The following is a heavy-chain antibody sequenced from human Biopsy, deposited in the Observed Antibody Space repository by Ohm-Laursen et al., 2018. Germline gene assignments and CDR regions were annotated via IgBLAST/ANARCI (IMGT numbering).Heavy chain of an antibody. CDR2: ISAYNGNR. CDR1: GYTFPSYG. CDR3: ARTVDTVVVTPSDH. Sequence: SVKVSCKASGYTFPSYGISWVRQAPGQGLEWMGWISAYNGNRNYAQKFRGRVTMTTDKPTSTAYVELRSLRSDDTAVYYCARTVDTVVVTPSDHWGQGTLVTVSS. J-gene: IGHJ4*02. V-gene: IGHV1-18*01. D-gene: IGHD5-18*01.